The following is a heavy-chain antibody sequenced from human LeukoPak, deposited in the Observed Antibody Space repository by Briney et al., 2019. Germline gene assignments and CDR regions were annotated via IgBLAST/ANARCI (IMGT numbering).Heavy chain of an antibody. CDR2: FYYSGST. V-gene: IGHV4-59*01. J-gene: IGHJ4*02. Sequence: SETLSLTCTVSSGSISSYYWSWIRQPPGKGLEWIGYFYYSGSTNSNPSLKSRVTISVDTSKNQFSLRLNSVTAADTAVYYCARMDCSGGSCYSFDYWGQGTLVTVSS. CDR3: ARMDCSGGSCYSFDY. CDR1: SGSISSYY. D-gene: IGHD2-15*01.